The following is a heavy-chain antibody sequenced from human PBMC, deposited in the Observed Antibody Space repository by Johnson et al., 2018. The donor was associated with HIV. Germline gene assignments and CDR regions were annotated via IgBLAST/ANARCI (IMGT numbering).Heavy chain of an antibody. J-gene: IGHJ3*02. D-gene: IGHD3-22*01. Sequence: EVQLVESGGGVVRPGGSLRLSCAASGFTFDDFAMSWVRQVPGKGLEWVSGINWNGYSPGHAASVKGRFTISRDNAKNSLYLQMNSLRAEDTALYYCVRRHYYDSSGYLDAFDIWGQGTMVTVSS. CDR2: INWNGYSP. CDR1: GFTFDDFA. V-gene: IGHV3-20*04. CDR3: VRRHYYDSSGYLDAFDI.